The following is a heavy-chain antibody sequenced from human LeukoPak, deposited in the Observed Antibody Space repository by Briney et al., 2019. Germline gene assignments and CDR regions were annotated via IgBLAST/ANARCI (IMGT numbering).Heavy chain of an antibody. CDR2: ISSSSSYI. J-gene: IGHJ4*02. Sequence: GGSLRLSCAASGFTFNSYTMNWVRQAPGKGLEWVSSISSSSSYIYYAASVKGRFTISRDNAKNSLYLQMNRLRAEDTAVYYCARVQKSRKSVASAVDCWGQGTVVIVSS. CDR1: GFTFNSYT. V-gene: IGHV3-21*01. CDR3: ARVQKSRKSVASAVDC. D-gene: IGHD5-12*01.